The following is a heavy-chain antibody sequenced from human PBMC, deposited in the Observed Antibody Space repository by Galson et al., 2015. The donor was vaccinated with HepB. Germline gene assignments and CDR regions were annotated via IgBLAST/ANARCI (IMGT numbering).Heavy chain of an antibody. D-gene: IGHD2-2*01. V-gene: IGHV1-69*13. CDR2: IIPIFGTA. CDR3: AQGDCSSTSCYLGWFDP. Sequence: SVKVSCKASGGTFSSYAISWVRQAPGQGLEWMGGIIPIFGTANYAQKFQGRVTITADESTSTAYMELSSLRSEDTAVYYCAQGDCSSTSCYLGWFDPWGQGTLVTVSS. CDR1: GGTFSSYA. J-gene: IGHJ5*02.